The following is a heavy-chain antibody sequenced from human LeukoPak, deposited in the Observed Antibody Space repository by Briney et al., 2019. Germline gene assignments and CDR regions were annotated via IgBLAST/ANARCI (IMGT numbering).Heavy chain of an antibody. J-gene: IGHJ4*02. CDR3: ARHPGRGVFDY. Sequence: SETLSLTCTVACGSISSSSYYWGWIRQPPGKGLEWIGSIYYSGSTYYNPSLKSRVTISVDTSKNQFSLKLSTVTAADTAVYYCARHPGRGVFDYWGQGTLVTVSS. CDR1: CGSISSSSYY. D-gene: IGHD3-16*01. CDR2: IYYSGST. V-gene: IGHV4-39*01.